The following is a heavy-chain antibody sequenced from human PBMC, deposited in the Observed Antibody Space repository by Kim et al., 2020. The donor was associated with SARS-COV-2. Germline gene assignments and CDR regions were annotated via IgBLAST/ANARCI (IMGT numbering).Heavy chain of an antibody. CDR2: IYPGDSDT. J-gene: IGHJ4*02. CDR1: GYSFTSYW. CDR3: ARGYCSGGSCCSYLYYFDY. Sequence: GESLKISCKGSGYSFTSYWIGWVRQMPGKGLEWMGIIYPGDSDTRYSPSFQGQVTIAADKSISTAYRQWSSLKASDTAMYYCARGYCSGGSCCSYLYYFDYWGQGTLVTVSS. V-gene: IGHV5-51*01. D-gene: IGHD2-15*01.